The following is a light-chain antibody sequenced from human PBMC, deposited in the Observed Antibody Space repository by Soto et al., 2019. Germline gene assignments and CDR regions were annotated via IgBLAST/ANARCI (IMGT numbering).Light chain of an antibody. CDR3: SSYAGSNKSV. CDR2: EVS. CDR1: SSDVGGYNY. Sequence: QSALTQPASVSGSPGQSITISCTGTSSDVGGYNYVSWYQQHPGKAPKLMIYEVSNRPSGVSNRCSGSKSGNTASLTVSGLQPEDEADYYCSSYAGSNKSVFGTGTKVTVL. V-gene: IGLV2-14*01. J-gene: IGLJ1*01.